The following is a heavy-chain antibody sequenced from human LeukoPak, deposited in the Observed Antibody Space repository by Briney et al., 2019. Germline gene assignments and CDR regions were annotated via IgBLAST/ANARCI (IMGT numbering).Heavy chain of an antibody. CDR2: MNPNSGNT. CDR1: GYTFTSYD. Sequence: ASVKVSCKASGYTFTSYDINWVRQATGQGPEWMGWMNPNSGNTGYVQRFQGRVTMTRNTSISTAYMELNSLRSEDTAVYYCARSPDSSPHYDFWSGYYSAYYYYGMDVWGQGTTVTVSS. D-gene: IGHD3-3*01. J-gene: IGHJ6*02. V-gene: IGHV1-8*01. CDR3: ARSPDSSPHYDFWSGYYSAYYYYGMDV.